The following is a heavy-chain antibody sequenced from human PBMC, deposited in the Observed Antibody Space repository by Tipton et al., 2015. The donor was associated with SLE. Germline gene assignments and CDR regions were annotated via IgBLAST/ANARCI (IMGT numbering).Heavy chain of an antibody. J-gene: IGHJ4*02. D-gene: IGHD5-18*01. CDR3: ARGDRAFDY. Sequence: TLSLTCTVSGGSISSYYWSWIRQPPGKGLEWIGSIYHSGSTYNNPSLKSRVTISVDTSKNLFSLKLSSGTAADTAVYYCARGDRAFDYWGQGTLVTVSS. V-gene: IGHV4-38-2*02. CDR1: GGSISSYY. CDR2: IYHSGST.